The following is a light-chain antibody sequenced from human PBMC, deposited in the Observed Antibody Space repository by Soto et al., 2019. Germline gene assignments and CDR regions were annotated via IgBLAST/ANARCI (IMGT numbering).Light chain of an antibody. CDR3: QEYNSFSLT. Sequence: DIQMSQSPSTLSASVGDRFTITCRASQSFSSRLAWYQQKRGKAPIIRIYGASTLEGGVPSRFSGSGSGTEFTLTIGSLQPDDFATYYCQEYNSFSLTFGQGTQV. CDR1: QSFSSR. CDR2: GAS. V-gene: IGKV1-5*01. J-gene: IGKJ1*01.